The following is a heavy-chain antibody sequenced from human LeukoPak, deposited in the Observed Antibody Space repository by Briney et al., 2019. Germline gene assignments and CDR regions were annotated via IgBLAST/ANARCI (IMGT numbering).Heavy chain of an antibody. CDR3: AGYEAVAGVFDY. CDR1: GGSISSYY. D-gene: IGHD6-19*01. CDR2: IYTSGST. Sequence: SETLSLTCTVSGGSISSYYWSWIRQPAGKGLEWIGRIYTSGSTNYNPSLKSRFTISVDTSKNQFSLKLSSVTAADTAVYYCAGYEAVAGVFDYWGQGTLVTVSS. J-gene: IGHJ4*02. V-gene: IGHV4-4*07.